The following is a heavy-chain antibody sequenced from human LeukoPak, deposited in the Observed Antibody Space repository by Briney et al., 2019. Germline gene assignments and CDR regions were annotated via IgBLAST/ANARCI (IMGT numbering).Heavy chain of an antibody. D-gene: IGHD6-13*01. Sequence: ASVKVSCKASGYTFTGYYTHWVRQAPGQGLEWMGWINPNSGGTNYAQKFQGRVTMTRDTSISTAYIELSRLRSDDTAVYYCAREAYSSSSNWFDPWGQGTLVTVSS. CDR1: GYTFTGYY. CDR3: AREAYSSSSNWFDP. V-gene: IGHV1-2*02. CDR2: INPNSGGT. J-gene: IGHJ5*02.